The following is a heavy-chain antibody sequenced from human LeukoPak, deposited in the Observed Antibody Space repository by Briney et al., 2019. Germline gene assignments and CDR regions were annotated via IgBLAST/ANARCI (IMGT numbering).Heavy chain of an antibody. CDR2: IYHNGHI. D-gene: IGHD5-18*01. V-gene: IGHV4-30-2*01. CDR3: ARDQGGYKYGPNFDY. Sequence: PSETLSLTCTVSGGSISSDGYYWTWIRQPPGKGLEWIGYIYHNGHIYYNPSLKSRVTISVDRSKNQFSLKLNSVTAADTAVYFCARDQGGYKYGPNFDYWGQGTLVTVSS. J-gene: IGHJ4*02. CDR1: GGSISSDGYY.